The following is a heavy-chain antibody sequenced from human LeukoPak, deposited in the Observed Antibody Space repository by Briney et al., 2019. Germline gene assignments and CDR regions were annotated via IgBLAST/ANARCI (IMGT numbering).Heavy chain of an antibody. CDR3: ARDPTVVTGGGYFDY. J-gene: IGHJ4*02. Sequence: GGSLSLSCAVSGFTVSSNYMSWVRQAPGKGLEWVSVIYSGGSTYYADSVKGRFTISRDNSKNTLYLQMNSLRAEDTAVYYCARDPTVVTGGGYFDYWGPGTLVTVSS. D-gene: IGHD4-23*01. CDR2: IYSGGST. V-gene: IGHV3-66*02. CDR1: GFTVSSNY.